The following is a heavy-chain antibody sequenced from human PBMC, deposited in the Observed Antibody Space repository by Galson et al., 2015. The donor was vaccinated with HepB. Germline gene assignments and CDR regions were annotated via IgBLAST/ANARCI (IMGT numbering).Heavy chain of an antibody. CDR3: AREGGNGPGSGYDSSGYSDY. V-gene: IGHV4-4*02. CDR2: IYHSGST. J-gene: IGHJ4*02. CDR1: GGSISSSNW. D-gene: IGHD3-22*01. Sequence: TLSLTCAVSGGSISSSNWWSWVRQPPGKGLEWIGEIYHSGSTNYNPSLKSRVTISVDKSKNQFSLKLSSVTAADTAVYYCAREGGNGPGSGYDSSGYSDYWGQGTLVTVSS.